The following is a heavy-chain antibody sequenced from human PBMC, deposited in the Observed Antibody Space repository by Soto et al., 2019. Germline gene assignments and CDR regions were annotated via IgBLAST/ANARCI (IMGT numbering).Heavy chain of an antibody. J-gene: IGHJ4*02. V-gene: IGHV4-34*01. CDR2: INHSGST. CDR3: ARGLDILTGSTYYFDY. Sequence: SETLSLTCAVYGGSFSGYYWSWIRQPPGKGLEWIGEINHSGSTNYNPSLKSRVTISVDTSKNQFSLKLSSVTAADTAVYYCARGLDILTGSTYYFDYWCQGTLVT. D-gene: IGHD3-9*01. CDR1: GGSFSGYY.